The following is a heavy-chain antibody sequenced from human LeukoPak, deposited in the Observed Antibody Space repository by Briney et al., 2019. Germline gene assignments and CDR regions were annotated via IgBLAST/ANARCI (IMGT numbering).Heavy chain of an antibody. CDR3: ARRAVVIGVGYFDY. CDR2: IYPGDSDI. J-gene: IGHJ4*02. Sequence: GESLKISCKASGYSFTTYWIGWVRQMPGEGLEWMGIIYPGDSDIRISPSFQGQVTISVDKSISTAYLQWSSLKASDTAMYYCARRAVVIGVGYFDYWGQGTLVTVSS. CDR1: GYSFTTYW. V-gene: IGHV5-51*01. D-gene: IGHD4-23*01.